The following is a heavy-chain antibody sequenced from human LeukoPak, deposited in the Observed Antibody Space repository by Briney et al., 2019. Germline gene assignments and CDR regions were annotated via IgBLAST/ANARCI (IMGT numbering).Heavy chain of an antibody. CDR2: IYTSGST. CDR1: AASVNSGNYY. D-gene: IGHD1-26*01. J-gene: IGHJ4*02. V-gene: IGHV4-61*02. CDR3: TRGGELMNF. Sequence: SETLSLTCTVSAASVNSGNYYWTWIRQPAGKRLEWIGRIYTSGSTNYNPSLKSRVTISIDASKNQFSLRLSSVTVADTAVYYCTRGGELMNFWGQGTLVTVSS.